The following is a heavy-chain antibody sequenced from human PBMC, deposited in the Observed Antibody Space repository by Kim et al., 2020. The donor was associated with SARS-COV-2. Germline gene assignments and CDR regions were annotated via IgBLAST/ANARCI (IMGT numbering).Heavy chain of an antibody. CDR1: GYTFTSSH. D-gene: IGHD3-10*01. Sequence: ASVKVSCKASGYTFTSSHIQWVRQAPGQGLEWMGIINPSGGSTTYAQELQGRVTMTRDTSTGTVYMELSSLRSEDTALYYCARGTWGGGGWGYGSGQYNRFYPWGQGTLVIVSS. CDR3: ARGTWGGGGWGYGSGQYNRFYP. J-gene: IGHJ5*02. V-gene: IGHV1-46*03. CDR2: INPSGGST.